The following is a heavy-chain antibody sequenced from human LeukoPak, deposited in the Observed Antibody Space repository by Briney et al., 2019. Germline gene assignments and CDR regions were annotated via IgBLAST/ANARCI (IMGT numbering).Heavy chain of an antibody. CDR2: ISYDGSNK. V-gene: IGHV3-30-3*01. Sequence: PGGSLRLSCAASGFTFSSYAMHWVRQAPGKGLEWVAVISYDGSNKYYADSVKGRFTISRDNSKNTLYLQMNSLRAEDTAVYYCARTGQWLLPRYYYGMDVWGQGTTVTVSS. J-gene: IGHJ6*02. CDR1: GFTFSSYA. D-gene: IGHD6-19*01. CDR3: ARTGQWLLPRYYYGMDV.